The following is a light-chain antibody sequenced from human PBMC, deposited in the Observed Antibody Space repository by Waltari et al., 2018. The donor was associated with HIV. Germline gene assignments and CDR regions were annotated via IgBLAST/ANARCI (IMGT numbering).Light chain of an antibody. J-gene: IGLJ2*01. Sequence: QSALTQPPSASGSRGQSVTISCTGTSSDVGAYNYVSWYQQSPGMAPKLIIYEVNKRPSGVPDRFSGSKSGNTASLTVSGLQAEDEADFYCSSYAGSAVVFGGGTKLTVL. CDR1: SSDVGAYNY. V-gene: IGLV2-8*01. CDR2: EVN. CDR3: SSYAGSAVV.